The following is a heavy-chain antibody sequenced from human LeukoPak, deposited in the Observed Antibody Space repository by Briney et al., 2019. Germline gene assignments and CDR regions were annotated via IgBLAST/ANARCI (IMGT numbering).Heavy chain of an antibody. CDR3: ARDPSGGDYDNYFDY. CDR2: IYYSGST. J-gene: IGHJ4*02. Sequence: SQTLSLTCTVSGGSISSGGYYWSWIRQHPGKGLEWIGYIYYSGSTYYNPSLKSRVTISVDTSKNQFSLKLSSVTAADTAVYCCARDPSGGDYDNYFDYWGQGTLVTVSS. D-gene: IGHD4-17*01. V-gene: IGHV4-31*03. CDR1: GGSISSGGYY.